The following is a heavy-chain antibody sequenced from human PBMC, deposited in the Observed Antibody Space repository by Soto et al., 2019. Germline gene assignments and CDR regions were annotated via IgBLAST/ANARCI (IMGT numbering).Heavy chain of an antibody. CDR2: ISYDGSNK. CDR1: GFTFSSYG. Sequence: QVQLVESGGGVVQPGGSVRLSCAASGFTFSSYGMHWVRQAPGKGLEWVAVISYDGSNKYYADSVKGRFTISRENSKNPGYLQMNSLRAEDTAVYYCERARGGSSGYYSDYFYYWGQGTLVTVSS. J-gene: IGHJ4*02. CDR3: ERARGGSSGYYSDYFYY. D-gene: IGHD3-22*01. V-gene: IGHV3-30*03.